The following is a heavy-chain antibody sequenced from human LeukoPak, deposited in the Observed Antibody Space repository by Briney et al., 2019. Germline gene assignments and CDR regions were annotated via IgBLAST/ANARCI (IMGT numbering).Heavy chain of an antibody. Sequence: HSGGSLRLSCAASGFTFSSYGMTWVRQAPGKGLEWVSYISSSSSTIYYADSVKGRFTISRDNAKNSLYLQLNSLRAEDTALYYCARATHYYESSGYDYWGQGTLVTVSS. J-gene: IGHJ4*02. CDR2: ISSSSSTI. CDR1: GFTFSSYG. CDR3: ARATHYYESSGYDY. D-gene: IGHD3-22*01. V-gene: IGHV3-48*01.